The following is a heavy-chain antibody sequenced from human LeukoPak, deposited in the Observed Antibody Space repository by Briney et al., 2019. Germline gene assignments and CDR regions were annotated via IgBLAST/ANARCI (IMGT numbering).Heavy chain of an antibody. V-gene: IGHV4-59*08. Sequence: SETLSLTCTVSGGSISSYCWSWIRQPPGKGLERIGYIYYSGDTNYNPSLKSRVTISVDTSKNQFSLKLSSVTAADTAVYYCARHARYTYGSDAFDIWGQGTVVTVSS. CDR3: ARHARYTYGSDAFDI. CDR2: IYYSGDT. CDR1: GGSISSYC. J-gene: IGHJ3*02. D-gene: IGHD5-18*01.